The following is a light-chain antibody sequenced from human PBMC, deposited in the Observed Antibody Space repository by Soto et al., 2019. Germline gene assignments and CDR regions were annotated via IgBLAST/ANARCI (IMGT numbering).Light chain of an antibody. J-gene: IGLJ2*01. CDR1: KLGDKY. CDR2: QDS. V-gene: IGLV3-1*01. Sequence: YELTQPHSVSVSPGQTASITCSGDKLGDKYACWYQQKPGQSPVLVIYQDSKRPSGIPERFSGSNSGNTATLTISGTQAMDEADYYCQAWDSSTVVFGGGTKLTVL. CDR3: QAWDSSTVV.